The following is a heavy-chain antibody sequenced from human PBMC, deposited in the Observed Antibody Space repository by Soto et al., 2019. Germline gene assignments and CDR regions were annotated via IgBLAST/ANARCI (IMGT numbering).Heavy chain of an antibody. D-gene: IGHD2-8*01. Sequence: SHTLSLTCAISGQSVSSNNAAGGGSSRSSSRGLEWLGRTYYRSKWYYDYAPSVKGRITIKPDTSKNQFSLQLNSVTPEDTAVYYCARDCTNGICTYGMDVWGRGTTVTVSS. CDR1: GQSVSSNNAA. V-gene: IGHV6-1*01. J-gene: IGHJ6*02. CDR2: TYYRSKWYY. CDR3: ARDCTNGICTYGMDV.